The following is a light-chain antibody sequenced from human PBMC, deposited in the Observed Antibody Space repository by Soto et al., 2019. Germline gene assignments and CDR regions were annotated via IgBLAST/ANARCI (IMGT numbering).Light chain of an antibody. CDR2: GAT. CDR3: QQYNIRWT. Sequence: DIALTQSPATLSVSPGQRATLSCRASQSVSNNLAWYQQRLGRAARLLIYGATTRATGGPSRFSASGSRTEFTLTISSMQSEYSANYYYQQYNIRWTFGQGTKVDI. V-gene: IGKV3-15*01. J-gene: IGKJ1*01. CDR1: QSVSNN.